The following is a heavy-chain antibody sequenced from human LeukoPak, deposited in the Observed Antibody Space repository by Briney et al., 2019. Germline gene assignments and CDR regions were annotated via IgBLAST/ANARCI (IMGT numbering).Heavy chain of an antibody. CDR3: ARDREWGPEDYYDG. CDR2: INPGGGST. CDR1: GYTFTNYY. D-gene: IGHD3-22*01. V-gene: IGHV1-46*01. Sequence: ASVKVSCKASGYTFTNYYIHWVRQAPGQGLEWMGIINPGGGSTMYAQKFQGRVTMTRDTSTSTVYMELGSLRSEDTAVCYCARDREWGPEDYYDGWGQGTLVTVSS. J-gene: IGHJ4*02.